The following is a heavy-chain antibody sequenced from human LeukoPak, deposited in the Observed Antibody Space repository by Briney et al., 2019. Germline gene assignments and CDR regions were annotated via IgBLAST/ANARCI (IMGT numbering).Heavy chain of an antibody. CDR1: GYTFTGYY. J-gene: IGHJ6*02. Sequence: SCKASGYTFTGYYMHWVRQAPGKGLEWVAVVAYDESNIDYVDSVKGRFTISRDNSKNTVYLQMNSLRGEDSAVYYCAKGMTHTYYYYAMDVWGQGTTVTVS. CDR2: VAYDESNI. V-gene: IGHV3-30*18. CDR3: AKGMTHTYYYYAMDV.